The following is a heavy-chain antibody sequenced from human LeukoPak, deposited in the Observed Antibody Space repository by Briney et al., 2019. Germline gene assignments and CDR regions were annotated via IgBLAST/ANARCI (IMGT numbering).Heavy chain of an antibody. CDR2: IYYSGST. Sequence: RPSQTLSLTCTVSGGSISSGGYYWSWIRQHPGKGLEWIGYIYYSGSTYYNPSLKSRVTISVDTSKNQFSLKLSSVTAADTAVYYYARGVVIVATMLYYFDYWGQGTLVTVSS. D-gene: IGHD5-12*01. CDR1: GGSISSGGYY. J-gene: IGHJ4*02. CDR3: ARGVVIVATMLYYFDY. V-gene: IGHV4-31*03.